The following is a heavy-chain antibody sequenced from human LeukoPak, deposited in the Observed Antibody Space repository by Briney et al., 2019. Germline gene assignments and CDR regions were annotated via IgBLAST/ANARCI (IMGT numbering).Heavy chain of an antibody. V-gene: IGHV3-30*18. CDR3: AKGPAIAVADHTFDH. CDR2: ISYDGSNK. D-gene: IGHD6-19*01. CDR1: GFTFSSYG. Sequence: GRSLRLSCAASGFTFSSYGMHWVRQAPGKGLEWVAVISYDGSNKYYADSVKGRFTISRDNSKNTLYLQMNSLRAEDTAVYYCAKGPAIAVADHTFDHWGQGTLATVSS. J-gene: IGHJ4*02.